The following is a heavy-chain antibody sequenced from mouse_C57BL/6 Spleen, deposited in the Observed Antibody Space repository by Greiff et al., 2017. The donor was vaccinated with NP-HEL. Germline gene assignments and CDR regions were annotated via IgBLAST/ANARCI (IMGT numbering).Heavy chain of an antibody. Sequence: EVKLLESGGGLVQPGGSMKLSCVASGFTFSNYWMNWVRQSPEKGLEWVAQIRLKSDNYATHYAESVKGRFTISRDDSKSSVYLQMNNLRAEDTGIYYCTGYYYGSSDWYFDVWGTGTTVTVSS. CDR3: TGYYYGSSDWYFDV. D-gene: IGHD1-1*01. CDR2: IRLKSDNYAT. CDR1: GFTFSNYW. V-gene: IGHV6-3*01. J-gene: IGHJ1*03.